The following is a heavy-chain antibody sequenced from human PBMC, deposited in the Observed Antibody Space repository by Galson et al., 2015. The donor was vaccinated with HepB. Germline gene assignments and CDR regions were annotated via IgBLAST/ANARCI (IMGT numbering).Heavy chain of an antibody. CDR3: SRDAKGGYGPFDY. J-gene: IGHJ4*02. D-gene: IGHD5-12*01. Sequence: SLRLSCAASGFTFDNYAMSWFRQAPGKGLEWVGFIRKKSYGGTTEYAASVKGRFTISRDDSKSIAYLQMNSPKTEDTALYYCSRDAKGGYGPFDYWGQGTLVTVSS. V-gene: IGHV3-49*03. CDR1: GFTFDNYA. CDR2: IRKKSYGGTT.